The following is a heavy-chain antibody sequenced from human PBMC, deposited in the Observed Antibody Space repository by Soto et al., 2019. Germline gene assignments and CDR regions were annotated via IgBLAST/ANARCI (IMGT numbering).Heavy chain of an antibody. J-gene: IGHJ4*02. V-gene: IGHV1-69*06. CDR2: IIPIFGTA. CDR1: GGTFSSYA. CDR3: ASLESSGGGQPCDY. D-gene: IGHD3-3*01. Sequence: QVQLVQSGAEVKKPGSSVKVSCKASGGTFSSYAISWVRQTPGQGLEWMGGIIPIFGTANYAQKFQGRVTITADKSTSTAYMELSSLRSEDTAVYYCASLESSGGGQPCDYWGQGTLVTVSS.